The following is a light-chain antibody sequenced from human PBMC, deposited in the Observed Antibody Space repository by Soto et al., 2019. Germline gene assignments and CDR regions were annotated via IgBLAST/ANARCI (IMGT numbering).Light chain of an antibody. V-gene: IGKV1D-16*01. J-gene: IGKJ4*01. CDR2: DTS. CDR3: QQYKTYPLT. Sequence: DIQMTQSPSSLSASVGDRVTITCRASQDISSWLAWFQQKSGKAPKSLIYDTSSLQSGVPSRFSGSGSGTAFTLTISSLQPEDFATYYCQQYKTYPLTFGGGTKVEVK. CDR1: QDISSW.